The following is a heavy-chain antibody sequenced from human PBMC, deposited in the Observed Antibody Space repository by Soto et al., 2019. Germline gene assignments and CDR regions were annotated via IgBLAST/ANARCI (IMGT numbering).Heavy chain of an antibody. CDR1: GGSISSYY. D-gene: IGHD3-9*01. CDR3: ARLLRYFDWPRHYYGMDV. Sequence: SETLSLTCTVSGGSISSYYWSWIRQPPGKGLEWIGYIYYSGSTNYNPSLKSRVTISVDTSKNQFSLKLSSVTAADTAVYYCARLLRYFDWPRHYYGMDVWGQGTKVTVSS. V-gene: IGHV4-59*01. J-gene: IGHJ6*02. CDR2: IYYSGST.